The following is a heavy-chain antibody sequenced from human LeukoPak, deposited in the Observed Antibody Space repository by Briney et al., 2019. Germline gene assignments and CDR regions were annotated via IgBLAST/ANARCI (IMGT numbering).Heavy chain of an antibody. Sequence: GGSLRLSCAASGFTFSSYAMSWVRQAPGKGLEWVSAIRGSGGSKYYADSVKGRFTISRDNSKNTLYLQMNSLRAEDTAVYYCAKTGVLLGFGELLFDYWGQGTLVTVSS. CDR1: GFTFSSYA. CDR3: AKTGVLLGFGELLFDY. J-gene: IGHJ4*02. D-gene: IGHD3-10*01. CDR2: IRGSGGSK. V-gene: IGHV3-23*01.